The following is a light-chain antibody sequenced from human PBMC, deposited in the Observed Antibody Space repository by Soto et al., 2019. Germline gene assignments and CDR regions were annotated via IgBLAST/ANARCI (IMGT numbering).Light chain of an antibody. Sequence: DIQMTQSPSTLSASVGDRVTITCRASQSISSWLAWYQQKPGKAPKLLIYKASSLESGVPSRFSGSGSGTEFTLTISSLQPDDFATYYCQQYNSYSVFTFGGGTKVEIK. CDR2: KAS. J-gene: IGKJ4*01. V-gene: IGKV1-5*03. CDR1: QSISSW. CDR3: QQYNSYSVFT.